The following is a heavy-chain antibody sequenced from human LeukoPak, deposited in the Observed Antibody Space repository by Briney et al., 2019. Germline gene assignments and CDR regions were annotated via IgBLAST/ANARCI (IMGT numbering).Heavy chain of an antibody. CDR1: GFTFSTYG. V-gene: IGHV3-30*18. D-gene: IGHD6-13*01. J-gene: IGHJ4*02. CDR2: ISYDGSDK. Sequence: SGRSLRLSCAASGFTFSTYGMHWVRQAPGKGLEWVALISYDGSDKYYADSVKGRFTISRDNSKNTLYLQMNSLRGEDTAVYYCAKASGRIEAAGDYWGQGTLVTVSS. CDR3: AKASGRIEAAGDY.